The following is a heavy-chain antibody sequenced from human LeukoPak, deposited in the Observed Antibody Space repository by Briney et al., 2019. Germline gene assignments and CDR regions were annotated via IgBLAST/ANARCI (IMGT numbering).Heavy chain of an antibody. CDR3: ARDKSWDY. J-gene: IGHJ4*02. Sequence: ASVKVSCKTSGGTFSSYAVSWVRQAPGQGLEWMGWINPNSGGTNYAQNFQGRVTMTRDTSIGTAYMELSRLRSDDTAVYYCARDKSWDYWGQGTLVTVSS. CDR2: INPNSGGT. CDR1: GGTFSSYA. V-gene: IGHV1-2*02.